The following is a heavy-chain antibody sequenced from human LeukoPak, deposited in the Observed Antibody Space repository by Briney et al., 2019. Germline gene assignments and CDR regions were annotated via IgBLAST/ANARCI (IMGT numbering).Heavy chain of an antibody. CDR2: ISSSGSTI. CDR3: ARESLGYYYGSPAFDI. Sequence: PGGSLRLSCAASGFTFNDYYMSWIRQAPGKGLEWVSYISSSGSTIYYADSVKGRFTISRDNAKNSLYLQMNSLRAEDTAVYYCARESLGYYYGSPAFDIWGQGTMVTVSS. CDR1: GFTFNDYY. J-gene: IGHJ3*02. D-gene: IGHD3-10*01. V-gene: IGHV3-11*01.